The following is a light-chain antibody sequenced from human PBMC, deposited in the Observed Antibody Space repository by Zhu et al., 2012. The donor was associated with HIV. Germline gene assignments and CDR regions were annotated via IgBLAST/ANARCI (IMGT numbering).Light chain of an antibody. Sequence: DIQMTQSPSTLSASVGDRVTITCRASQSVYKWLAWYQQKPDKAPKLLIYEASNLETGVPSRFSGSGSGTEFTLTISSLQPDDFATYYCQQYNSWTFGQGTKVEIK. CDR2: EAS. CDR3: QQYNSWT. CDR1: QSVYKW. J-gene: IGKJ1*01. V-gene: IGKV1-5*03.